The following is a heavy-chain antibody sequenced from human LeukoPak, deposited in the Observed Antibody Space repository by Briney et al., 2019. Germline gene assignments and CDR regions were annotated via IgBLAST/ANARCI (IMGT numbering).Heavy chain of an antibody. J-gene: IGHJ3*02. V-gene: IGHV1-69*01. CDR1: GGTFSSYA. CDR3: ARSWYIAAAGTVKDAFDI. D-gene: IGHD6-13*01. CDR2: IIPIFGTA. Sequence: SVKVSCKASGGTFSSYAISWVRQAPGQGLDWMGGIIPIFGTANYAQKFQGRVTITADESTSTAYMELSSLRSDDTAVYYCARSWYIAAAGTVKDAFDIWGQGTMVAVSS.